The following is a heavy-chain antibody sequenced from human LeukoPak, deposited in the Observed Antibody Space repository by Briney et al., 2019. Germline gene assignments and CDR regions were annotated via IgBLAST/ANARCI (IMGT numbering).Heavy chain of an antibody. Sequence: GGSLRFSSAASGFTFSTYAMNWVRQTPGTGLDWVSGILGNAGRTYYADSVKGRFTISRDNSKNTLYLQMNSLRVEDTAKYYCAKDYTPDGLYDIDYWGQGTQVTVSS. CDR3: AKDYTPDGLYDIDY. J-gene: IGHJ4*02. D-gene: IGHD3-9*01. CDR2: ILGNAGRT. V-gene: IGHV3-23*01. CDR1: GFTFSTYA.